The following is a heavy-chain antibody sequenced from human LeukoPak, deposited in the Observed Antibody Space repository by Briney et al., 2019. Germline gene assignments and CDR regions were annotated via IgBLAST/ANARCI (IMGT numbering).Heavy chain of an antibody. D-gene: IGHD6-13*01. CDR1: GFTVSSNY. J-gene: IGHJ6*03. CDR2: IYSGGST. Sequence: GGSLRLSCAASGFTVSSNYMSWVRQAPGKGLEWVSVIYSGGSTYYADSVKGRFTISRDNSKNTLYLQMNSLRAEDTAVYYCARGPAAGXVWXYYYYYYMDVWGKGTTVTVSS. V-gene: IGHV3-53*01. CDR3: ARGPAAGXVWXYYYYYYMDV.